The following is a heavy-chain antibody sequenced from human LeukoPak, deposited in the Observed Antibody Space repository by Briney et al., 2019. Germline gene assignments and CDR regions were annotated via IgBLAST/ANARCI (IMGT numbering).Heavy chain of an antibody. CDR1: GFTFSNYA. D-gene: IGHD2-15*01. CDR2: ISANGGGT. Sequence: GGSLRLSCAASGFTFSNYAMSWVRQAPGKGLEWVSAISANGGGTYYADSVKGRFTISRDNSKNTLYLQMNSLRAEDTAVYYCAKSVVVITFRFDDWGQGALVTVSS. V-gene: IGHV3-23*01. CDR3: AKSVVVITFRFDD. J-gene: IGHJ4*02.